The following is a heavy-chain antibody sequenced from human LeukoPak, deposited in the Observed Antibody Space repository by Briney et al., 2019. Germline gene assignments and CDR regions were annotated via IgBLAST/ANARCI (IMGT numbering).Heavy chain of an antibody. J-gene: IGHJ3*02. CDR1: GFTFSSYW. V-gene: IGHV3-7*01. CDR2: IKQDGSEK. Sequence: GSLRLSCAASGFTFSSYWMSWARQAPGKGLEWVANIKQDGSEKYYVDSVKGRFTISRDNAKNSLYLQMNSLRAEDTAVYYCASGGYSYGYDAFDIWGQGTMVTVSS. D-gene: IGHD5-18*01. CDR3: ASGGYSYGYDAFDI.